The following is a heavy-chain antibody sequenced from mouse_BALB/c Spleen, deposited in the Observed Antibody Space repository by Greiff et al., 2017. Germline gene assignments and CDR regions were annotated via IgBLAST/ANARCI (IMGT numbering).Heavy chain of an antibody. D-gene: IGHD3-2*01. V-gene: IGHV1S34*01. CDR1: GYSFTGYY. Sequence: LVKTGASVKISCTASGYSFTGYYMHWVRQRHGKSLEWIGYISCYNGATSYNQKFKGKATFTVDTSSITAYMQINSLTSEDSAVYYCARGDSSGYYYYALDYWGQGTSVTVSS. CDR3: ARGDSSGYYYYALDY. J-gene: IGHJ4*01. CDR2: ISCYNGAT.